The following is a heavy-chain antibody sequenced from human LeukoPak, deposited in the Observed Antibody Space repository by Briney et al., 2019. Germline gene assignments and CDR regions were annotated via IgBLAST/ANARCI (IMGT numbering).Heavy chain of an antibody. J-gene: IGHJ4*02. CDR2: TSGSGVST. D-gene: IGHD6-19*01. V-gene: IGHV3-23*01. Sequence: GGSLRLSCAASGFTFSSYSMNWVRQAPGKGLEWVSATSGSGVSTYYADSVKGRFTISRDNSKNTLYLQLNSLRAEDTAVYYCAKDQAGGWFVDYWGQGTLVTVSS. CDR1: GFTFSSYS. CDR3: AKDQAGGWFVDY.